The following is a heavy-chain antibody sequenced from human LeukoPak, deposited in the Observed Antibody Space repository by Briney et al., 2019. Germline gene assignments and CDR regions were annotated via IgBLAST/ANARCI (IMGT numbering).Heavy chain of an antibody. V-gene: IGHV5-51*01. CDR2: IYPGDSDT. D-gene: IGHD2-15*01. J-gene: IGHJ5*02. CDR1: GYTLTGYY. CDR3: ARLGPGVVHSWFDP. Sequence: ASVKVSCKASGYTLTGYYMHWVRQAPGQGLEWMGIIYPGDSDTRYSPSFQGQVTISADKSISTAYLQWSSLKVSDTAMYYCARLGPGVVHSWFDPWGQGTLVTVSS.